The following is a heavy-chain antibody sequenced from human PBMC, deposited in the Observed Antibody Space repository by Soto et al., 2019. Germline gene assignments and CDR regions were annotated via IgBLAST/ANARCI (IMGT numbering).Heavy chain of an antibody. Sequence: PGGSLRLSCAASGFNFSNYAMHWVRQTPGEGLECVAIISYDGKSKDHADSVKGRFTISRDDSKNTLFLQMSSLKTEDTAVYYCGRRNYDASGYYLDYWGLGTLVTVYS. CDR1: GFNFSNYA. V-gene: IGHV3-30*04. D-gene: IGHD3-22*01. J-gene: IGHJ4*02. CDR3: GRRNYDASGYYLDY. CDR2: ISYDGKSK.